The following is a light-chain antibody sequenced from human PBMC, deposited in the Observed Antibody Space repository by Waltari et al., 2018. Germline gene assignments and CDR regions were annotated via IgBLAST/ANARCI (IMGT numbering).Light chain of an antibody. Sequence: SYELTQPPSVSVSPGQPAKITCIAADLSTTYCFWYQLKPGLAPVLVLYKETESPSGIPERFSGSNSGTTGTLTISGAQAEDEATYYCQSADSSNTFPLFGGGTKLTVL. J-gene: IGLJ2*01. CDR3: QSADSSNTFPL. CDR2: KET. CDR1: DLSTTY. V-gene: IGLV3-25*03.